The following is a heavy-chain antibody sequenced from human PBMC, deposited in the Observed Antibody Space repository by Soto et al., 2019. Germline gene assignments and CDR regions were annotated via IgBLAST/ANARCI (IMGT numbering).Heavy chain of an antibody. Sequence: SETLCLTRAIYDGSFSVYYWIWIRQSRGEGLEWIGEINHSGSTNYSPSLKRRVTMSGGASKNHFSLKLNSVTAADTAVYYCARDITRRGAYDIWGQGTTVNVSS. CDR3: ARDITRRGAYDI. J-gene: IGHJ6*02. D-gene: IGHD3-16*01. V-gene: IGHV4-34*01. CDR2: INHSGST. CDR1: DGSFSVYY.